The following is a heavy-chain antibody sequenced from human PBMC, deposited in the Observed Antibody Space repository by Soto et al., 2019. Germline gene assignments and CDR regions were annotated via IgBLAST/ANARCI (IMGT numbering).Heavy chain of an antibody. Sequence: VASVKVSCKASGGTFSSYAISWMRQAPGQGLEWMGGIIPIFGTANYAQKFQGRVTITADESTSTAYMELSSLRSEDTAVYYCAGCSWHYYYYGMDVWGQGTTVTVSS. CDR2: IIPIFGTA. J-gene: IGHJ6*02. CDR1: GGTFSSYA. V-gene: IGHV1-69*13. CDR3: AGCSWHYYYYGMDV. D-gene: IGHD6-13*01.